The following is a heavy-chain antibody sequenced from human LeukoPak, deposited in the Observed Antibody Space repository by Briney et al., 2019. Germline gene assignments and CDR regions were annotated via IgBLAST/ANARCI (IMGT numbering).Heavy chain of an antibody. Sequence: PSETLSLTCTVSGCSLSSYYWSWMRQPPGKGLEWIGYVYYDGNNDYNPSLKSRVTTSIDTSKKQFSLKLTSVTAADTTVYYCEIVKDDNNYDRAFDIWGQGTMVTVSS. CDR2: VYYDGNN. CDR3: EIVKDDNNYDRAFDI. CDR1: GCSLSSYY. V-gene: IGHV4-59*01. J-gene: IGHJ3*02. D-gene: IGHD5-24*01.